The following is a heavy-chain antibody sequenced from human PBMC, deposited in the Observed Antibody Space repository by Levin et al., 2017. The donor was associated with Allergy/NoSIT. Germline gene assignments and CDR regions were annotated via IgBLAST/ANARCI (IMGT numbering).Heavy chain of an antibody. V-gene: IGHV3-48*01. D-gene: IGHD2-21*02. CDR1: GFTFSSYT. J-gene: IGHJ4*02. CDR2: ISSSSSTI. Sequence: GGSLRLSCAASGFTFSSYTMNWVRQAPGKGLEWFSYISSSSSTIYYADSVKGRFTISRDNAKKSLYLQMNSLRAEDTAVYFCARDGRMVTTETEHFDCWGQGTLVTVSS. CDR3: ARDGRMVTTETEHFDC.